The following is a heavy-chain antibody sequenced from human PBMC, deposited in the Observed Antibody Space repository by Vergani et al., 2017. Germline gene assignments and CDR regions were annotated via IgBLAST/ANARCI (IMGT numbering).Heavy chain of an antibody. CDR3: AIPHGDILPPAPRRLYY. J-gene: IGHJ4*02. CDR2: INPSGGST. V-gene: IGHV1-46*03. Sequence: QVQLVQSGAEVKKPGASVKVSCKASGYTFTSYYIHWVRQAPGQGLEWMGIINPSGGSTTYAQQFQGRLTMTRDTSTSPVYMDLTNLRSEDTAVYYCAIPHGDILPPAPRRLYYWGQGTLVTVSS. CDR1: GYTFTSYY. D-gene: IGHD1-14*01.